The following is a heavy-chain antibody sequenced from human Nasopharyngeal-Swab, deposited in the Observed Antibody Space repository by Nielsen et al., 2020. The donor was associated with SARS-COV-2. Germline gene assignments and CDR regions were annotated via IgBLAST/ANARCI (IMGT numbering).Heavy chain of an antibody. CDR2: ISGSGGST. J-gene: IGHJ4*02. V-gene: IGHV3-23*01. D-gene: IGHD3-3*01. CDR1: GFTFSSYA. Sequence: GESLKISCAASGFTFSSYAMSWVRQAPGKGLEWVSAISGSGGSTYYADSVKGRFTISRDNSKNTLYLQMNSLRAEDTAVYYCAKDLFSILEWLLPLDYWGQGTLVTVSS. CDR3: AKDLFSILEWLLPLDY.